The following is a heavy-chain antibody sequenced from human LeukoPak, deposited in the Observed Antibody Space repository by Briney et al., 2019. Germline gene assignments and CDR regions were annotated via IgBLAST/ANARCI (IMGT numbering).Heavy chain of an antibody. J-gene: IGHJ5*02. D-gene: IGHD2/OR15-2a*01. CDR1: GGSISSGGYS. CDR2: IYYSGST. CDR3: ARYFEVWFDP. Sequence: PSETLSLTCAVSGGSISSGGYSWSWIRQPPGKGLEWIGYIYYSGSTYYNPSLKSRVTISVDTSKNQFSLKLSSVTAADTAVYYCARYFEVWFDPWGQGTLVTVSS. V-gene: IGHV4-30-4*07.